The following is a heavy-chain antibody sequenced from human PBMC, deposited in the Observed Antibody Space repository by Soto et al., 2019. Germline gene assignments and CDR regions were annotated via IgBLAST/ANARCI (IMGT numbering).Heavy chain of an antibody. Sequence: SGPTLVNPTHTLTLTCTFSGFSPSTSGMRVSWIRQPPGKALEWLARIDWDDDKFYSTSLKTRLTISKDTSKNQVVLTMTNMDPVDTATYYCAGSSGQIDYWGKGTLVTVSS. J-gene: IGHJ4*02. CDR2: IDWDDDK. CDR1: GFSPSTSGMR. D-gene: IGHD6-19*01. CDR3: AGSSGQIDY. V-gene: IGHV2-70*04.